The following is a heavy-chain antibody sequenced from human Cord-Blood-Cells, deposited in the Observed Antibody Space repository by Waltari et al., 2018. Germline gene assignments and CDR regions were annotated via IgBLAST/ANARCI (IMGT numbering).Heavy chain of an antibody. V-gene: IGHV4-34*01. D-gene: IGHD3-10*01. CDR3: ASLALYGSGSYYNGDAFDI. CDR1: GGSFSGYY. Sequence: QVQLQQWGAGLLKPSETLSLTCAVDGGSFSGYYWSWIRQPPGKGLEWIGEINHSGSTNYNPSLKSRVTISVDTSKNQFSLKLSSVTAADTAVYYCASLALYGSGSYYNGDAFDIWGQGTMVTVSS. CDR2: INHSGST. J-gene: IGHJ3*02.